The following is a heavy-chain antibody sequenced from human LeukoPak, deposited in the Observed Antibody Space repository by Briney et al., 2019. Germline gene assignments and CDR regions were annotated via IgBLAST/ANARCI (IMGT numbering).Heavy chain of an antibody. Sequence: PETLSLTCAVSGYSISSGHYWVWIRQPPGKGLEYIGNIYHSGSSHYNPSLKSRVTISVDTSNNQFSLKLSSVTAADTAVYYCARAKNPYYYYYYMDFWGRGTTVTVSS. CDR2: IYHSGSS. V-gene: IGHV4-38-2*01. CDR3: ARAKNPYYYYYYMDF. J-gene: IGHJ6*03. CDR1: GYSISSGHY.